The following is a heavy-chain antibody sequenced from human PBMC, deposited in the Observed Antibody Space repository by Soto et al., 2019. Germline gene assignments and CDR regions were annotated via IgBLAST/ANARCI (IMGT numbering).Heavy chain of an antibody. V-gene: IGHV3-48*01. CDR1: GFTFIGHS. J-gene: IGHJ4*02. D-gene: IGHD5-18*01. Sequence: EVQLVESGGGLVQPGGSLRLSCAASGFTFIGHSLNWVRQAPGKGLEWLSHITSSGSTMYNADSVKGRFTISRDNAKNSVFLQMNSLRAEGTAVSYCARGGYSLPFDCWGQGTLVTVSP. CDR2: ITSSGSTM. CDR3: ARGGYSLPFDC.